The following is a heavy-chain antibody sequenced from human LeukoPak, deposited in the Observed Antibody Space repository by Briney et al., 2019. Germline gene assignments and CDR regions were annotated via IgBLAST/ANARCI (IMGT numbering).Heavy chain of an antibody. CDR1: GGSISSYY. CDR2: IYYSGST. Sequence: SETLSLTCTVSGGSISSYYCSWIRQPPGKGLEWIGYIYYSGSTNYNPSLKSPVTISVDTSKNQFSLKLSSVTAADTAVYYCATDDSNYAYWYFDLWGRGTLVTVSS. D-gene: IGHD4-11*01. J-gene: IGHJ2*01. V-gene: IGHV4-59*01. CDR3: ATDDSNYAYWYFDL.